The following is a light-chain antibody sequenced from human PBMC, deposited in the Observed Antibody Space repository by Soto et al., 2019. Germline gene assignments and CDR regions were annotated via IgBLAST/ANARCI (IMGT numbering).Light chain of an antibody. CDR3: QQRHMWPIT. CDR2: DAY. Sequence: EIVLTQSPATLSLSPGERATFSCRASQNISSYLAWYQQKPGQAPRLLIYDAYNRATGIPPRFSGSGSGTDFTLTISSLEPEDSAVYYCQQRHMWPITFGQGTRLEIK. J-gene: IGKJ5*01. V-gene: IGKV3-11*01. CDR1: QNISSY.